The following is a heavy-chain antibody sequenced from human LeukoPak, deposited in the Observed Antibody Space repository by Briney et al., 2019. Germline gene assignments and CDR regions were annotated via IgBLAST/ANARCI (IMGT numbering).Heavy chain of an antibody. J-gene: IGHJ4*02. CDR1: GFTFSNYG. D-gene: IGHD2-15*01. CDR2: IWYDRSNK. CDR3: AREDCSGGSCYAYFDY. Sequence: GGSLRLSCAAAGFTFSNYGMHWVRQAPGKGLEWVAGIWYDRSNKNYADSVKGRFTISRDNSKNPLFVQMNSLRVEDTAVYYCAREDCSGGSCYAYFDYWGQGTLVTVSS. V-gene: IGHV3-33*01.